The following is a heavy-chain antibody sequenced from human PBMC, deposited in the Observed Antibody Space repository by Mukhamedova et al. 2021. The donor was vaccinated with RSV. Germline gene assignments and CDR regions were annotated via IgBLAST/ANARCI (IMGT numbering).Heavy chain of an antibody. Sequence: TSSYVHWVRQAPGQGLEWMAKINLSGGGTNYAQKLQDRVTMTRDTSTNTVYMELSSLGSEDTAVYYCATFFDGWGQGTLVTDSS. V-gene: IGHV1-46*04. J-gene: IGHJ4*02. CDR3: ATFFDG. D-gene: IGHD2/OR15-2a*01. CDR2: INLSGGGT. CDR1: TSSY.